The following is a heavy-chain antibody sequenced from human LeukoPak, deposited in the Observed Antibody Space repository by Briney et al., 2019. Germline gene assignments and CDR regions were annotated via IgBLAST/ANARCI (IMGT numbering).Heavy chain of an antibody. J-gene: IGHJ3*02. Sequence: PSETLSLTCTVSGGSISSYYWSWIRQPPGKGLEWIGYIYYSGSTNYNPSLKSRVTISVDTSKNQFSLKLSSVTAADTAVYYCASHLRFSREEHAFDIWGQGTMVTLSS. D-gene: IGHD3-3*01. CDR3: ASHLRFSREEHAFDI. V-gene: IGHV4-59*08. CDR1: GGSISSYY. CDR2: IYYSGST.